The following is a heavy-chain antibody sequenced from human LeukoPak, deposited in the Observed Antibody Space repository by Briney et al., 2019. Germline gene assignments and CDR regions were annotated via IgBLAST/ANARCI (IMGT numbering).Heavy chain of an antibody. V-gene: IGHV3-48*01. J-gene: IGHJ4*02. CDR2: ISGSSSTI. Sequence: GGSLRLSCAASGFTFSSYWMSWVRQAPGKGLEWVSYISGSSSTIYYADSVKGRFTISRDNAKNSLYLQMNSLRAEDTAVYYCARARGSGYYFDYWGQGTLVTVSS. CDR1: GFTFSSYW. CDR3: ARARGSGYYFDY. D-gene: IGHD3-22*01.